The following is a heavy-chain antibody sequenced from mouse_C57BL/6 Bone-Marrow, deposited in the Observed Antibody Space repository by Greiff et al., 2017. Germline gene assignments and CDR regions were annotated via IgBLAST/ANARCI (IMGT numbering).Heavy chain of an antibody. D-gene: IGHD1-1*01. J-gene: IGHJ4*01. CDR3: ARVSSLYAMDY. CDR2: INPYNGGT. CDR1: GYTFTDYY. Sequence: DVQLQQSGPVLVKPGASVKMSCKASGYTFTDYYMNWVKQSHGKSLEWIGVINPYNGGTSYNQKFKGKATLTVDKSSSTAYMELNSLTSEDSAVYYCARVSSLYAMDYWGQGTSVTVSS. V-gene: IGHV1-19*01.